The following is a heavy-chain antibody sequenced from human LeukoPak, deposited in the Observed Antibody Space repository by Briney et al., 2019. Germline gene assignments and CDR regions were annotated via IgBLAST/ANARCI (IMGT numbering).Heavy chain of an antibody. J-gene: IGHJ5*02. D-gene: IGHD2-15*01. V-gene: IGHV3-23*01. CDR1: GFTFSNYA. CDR2: IYGSDDKT. CDR3: AKTQGYYDA. Sequence: QAGGSLRLSRVASGFTFSNYAMSWVRQAPGKGLELVSGIYGSDDKTVYGDAVKGRFTISRDNSKNTLYLQMNSLRADDTAVYYCAKTQGYYDAWGQGALVTVSS.